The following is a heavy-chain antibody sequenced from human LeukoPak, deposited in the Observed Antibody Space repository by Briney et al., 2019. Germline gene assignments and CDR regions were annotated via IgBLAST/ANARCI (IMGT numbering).Heavy chain of an antibody. V-gene: IGHV1-18*01. Sequence: ASVKVSCKASGYTFTSYGLTWVRQAPGQGLEWMGWISAYSGNTKYAQNLQGRVTMTTDTSTSTAYLELRSLRSDDTAVYYCARGFTHYDSSGYLSYYYYMDVWGKGTTVIVSS. D-gene: IGHD3-22*01. CDR3: ARGFTHYDSSGYLSYYYYMDV. CDR1: GYTFTSYG. CDR2: ISAYSGNT. J-gene: IGHJ6*03.